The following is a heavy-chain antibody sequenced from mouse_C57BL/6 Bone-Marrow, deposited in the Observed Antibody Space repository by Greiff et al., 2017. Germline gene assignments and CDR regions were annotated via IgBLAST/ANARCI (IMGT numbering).Heavy chain of an antibody. J-gene: IGHJ4*01. V-gene: IGHV2-2*01. CDR1: GFSLTSYG. Sequence: VQLVESGPGLVQPSQSLSITCTVSGFSLTSYGVHWVRQSPGKGLEWLGVIWSGGSTDYNAAFISRLSISKDNSKSQVFFKMNSLQADDTAIYYCARRMVTTGGYYYAMDYWGQGTSVTVSS. CDR3: ARRMVTTGGYYYAMDY. CDR2: IWSGGST. D-gene: IGHD2-2*01.